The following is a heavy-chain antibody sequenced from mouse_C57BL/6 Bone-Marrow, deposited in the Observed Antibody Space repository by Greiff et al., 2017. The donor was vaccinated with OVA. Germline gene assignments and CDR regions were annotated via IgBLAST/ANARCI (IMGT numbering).Heavy chain of an antibody. Sequence: EVKVVESGGDLVKPGGSLKLSCAASGFTFSSYGMSWVRQTQDKRLEWVATISSGGSYTYYPDSVKGRSTISRDNATNTPYLQMSSLKSEDTAVYSGDRHGLWLRRGYYFDYWGQGTTLTVSS. CDR2: ISSGGSYT. J-gene: IGHJ2*01. V-gene: IGHV5-6*01. D-gene: IGHD2-2*01. CDR1: GFTFSSYG. CDR3: DRHGLWLRRGYYFDY.